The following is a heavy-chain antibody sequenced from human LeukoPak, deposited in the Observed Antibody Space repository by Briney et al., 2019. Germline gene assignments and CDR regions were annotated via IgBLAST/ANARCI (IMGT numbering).Heavy chain of an antibody. CDR2: INWSGGRT. V-gene: IGHV3-20*04. Sequence: RSGGSLRLFCAASGFMFDDYGMSWVRQAPGKGLEWVSGINWSGGRTGYGDSLKGRFTISRDNAKNTLYLQMNSLRAEDTALYYCARDLTRTDNWGQGTLVTVSS. D-gene: IGHD1/OR15-1a*01. J-gene: IGHJ4*02. CDR3: ARDLTRTDN. CDR1: GFMFDDYG.